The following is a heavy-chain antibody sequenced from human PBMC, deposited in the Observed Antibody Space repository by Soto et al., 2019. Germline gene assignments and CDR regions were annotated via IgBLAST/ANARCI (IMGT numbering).Heavy chain of an antibody. J-gene: IGHJ5*02. CDR2: IIPIFGTA. Sequence: ASVKVSCKASGGTFSSYAISWVRQAPGQGLEWMGGIIPIFGTANYAQKFQGRVTITADKSTSTAYMELSSLRSEDTAVYYCARSFYYDFWSGSPNWFDPWGQGTLVTISS. CDR1: GGTFSSYA. CDR3: ARSFYYDFWSGSPNWFDP. D-gene: IGHD3-3*01. V-gene: IGHV1-69*06.